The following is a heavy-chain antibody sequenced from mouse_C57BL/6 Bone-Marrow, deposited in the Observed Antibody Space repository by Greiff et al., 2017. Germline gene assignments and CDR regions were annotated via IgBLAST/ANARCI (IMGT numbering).Heavy chain of an antibody. Sequence: EVMLVESGGGLVKPGGSLKLSCAASGFTFSDYGMHWVRQAPEKGLEWVAYISSGSSTIYYADTVKGRFTISRDNAKNTLFLQMTSLRSEDTAMYYCARSYWGPWVAYWGQGTLVTVSA. V-gene: IGHV5-17*01. D-gene: IGHD2-10*01. J-gene: IGHJ3*01. CDR2: ISSGSSTI. CDR1: GFTFSDYG. CDR3: ARSYWGPWVAY.